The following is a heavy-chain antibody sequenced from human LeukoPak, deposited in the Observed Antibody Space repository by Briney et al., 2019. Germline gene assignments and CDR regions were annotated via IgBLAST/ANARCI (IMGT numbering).Heavy chain of an antibody. J-gene: IGHJ5*02. CDR2: IYYSGST. CDR3: ASLDEGWFDP. V-gene: IGHV4-39*07. D-gene: IGHD3/OR15-3a*01. Sequence: SSETLSLTCTVSGGSISSSSYYWGWIRQPPGKGLEWIGSIYYSGSTYYNPSLKSRVTISVDTSKNQFSLKLSSVTAADTAVYYCASLDEGWFDPWGQGTLVTVSS. CDR1: GGSISSSSYY.